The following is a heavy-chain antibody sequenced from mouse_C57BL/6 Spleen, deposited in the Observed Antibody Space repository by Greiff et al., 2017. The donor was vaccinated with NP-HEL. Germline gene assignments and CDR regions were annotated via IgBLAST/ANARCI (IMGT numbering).Heavy chain of an antibody. J-gene: IGHJ4*01. CDR1: GYTFTDYY. CDR3: AILPSYAMDY. Sequence: EVQLQQSGPELVKPGASVKISCKASGYTFTDYYMNWVKQSHGKSLEWIGDINPNNGGTSYNQKFKGKATLTVDKSSSTAYTELRSLTSEDSAVYYCAILPSYAMDYWGQGTSVTVSS. V-gene: IGHV1-26*01. CDR2: INPNNGGT.